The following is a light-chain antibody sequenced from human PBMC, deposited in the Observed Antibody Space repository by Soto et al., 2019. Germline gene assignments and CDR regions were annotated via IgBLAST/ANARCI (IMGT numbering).Light chain of an antibody. CDR2: MDH. CDR1: RSNIGSNF. CDR3: AAWDDKLYGVL. J-gene: IGLJ2*01. Sequence: QLVLTQPPSASGTPGQRVTISCSGSRSNIGSNFVYWYQQFPGAAPKLLIYMDHQRPSGVPDRFSGSKSDTSASLAISGLRSEDEADYFCAAWDDKLYGVLFGGGTKVTVL. V-gene: IGLV1-47*01.